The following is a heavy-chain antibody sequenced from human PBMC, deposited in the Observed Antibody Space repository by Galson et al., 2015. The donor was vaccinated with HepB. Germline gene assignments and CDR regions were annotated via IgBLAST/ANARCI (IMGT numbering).Heavy chain of an antibody. D-gene: IGHD3-3*01. CDR1: GGSFSGYY. J-gene: IGHJ4*02. V-gene: IGHV4-34*01. CDR3: ARVFSFGVVIYFDY. Sequence: SLTCAVYGGSFSGYYWSWIRQPPGKGLEWIGEINHSGSTNYNPSLKSRVTISVDTSKNQFSLKLSSVTAADTAVYYCARVFSFGVVIYFDYWGQGTLVTVSS. CDR2: INHSGST.